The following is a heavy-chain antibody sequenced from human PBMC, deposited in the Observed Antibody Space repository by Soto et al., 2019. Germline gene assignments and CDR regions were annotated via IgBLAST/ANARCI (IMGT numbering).Heavy chain of an antibody. V-gene: IGHV1-18*01. J-gene: IGHJ4*02. D-gene: IGHD6-13*01. CDR1: GYTFNNYG. Sequence: QVQLVQSGAELKKPGASVKVSCKASGYTFNNYGISWVRQAPGQGLEWMGWISIYIGYANYAQKLQDRIIMTADTSTSTAYMELRSLRSDDTAGYYCARNNTSWYDYWGQGSLVTVSS. CDR3: ARNNTSWYDY. CDR2: ISIYIGYA.